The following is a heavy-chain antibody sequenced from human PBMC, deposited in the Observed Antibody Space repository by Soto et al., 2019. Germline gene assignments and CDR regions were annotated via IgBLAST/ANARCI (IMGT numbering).Heavy chain of an antibody. CDR1: GGTFSSYA. CDR2: IIPIFGTA. CDR3: ARDGPSMVRGVIGYYYYGMDV. Sequence: QVQLVQSGAEVKKPGSSVKVSCKASGGTFSSYAISWVRQAPGQGLEWMGGIIPIFGTANYAQKFQGRVTITADESTSTAYMELGSLRSEDTAVYYCARDGPSMVRGVIGYYYYGMDVWGQGTTVTVSS. D-gene: IGHD3-10*01. J-gene: IGHJ6*02. V-gene: IGHV1-69*01.